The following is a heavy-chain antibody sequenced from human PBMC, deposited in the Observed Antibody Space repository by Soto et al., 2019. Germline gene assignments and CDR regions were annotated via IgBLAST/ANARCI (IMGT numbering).Heavy chain of an antibody. CDR2: INAGNGNT. D-gene: IGHD4-17*01. Sequence: QVQLVQSGAEVKKPGASVKDSCKASGYTFTSYAMHWVRQAPGQRLEWMGWINAGNGNTKYSQKFQGRVTITRDTSASTAYMELSSLRSEDTAVYYCARDRGDYGAYYYYYYMDVWGKGTTVTVSS. J-gene: IGHJ6*03. CDR1: GYTFTSYA. V-gene: IGHV1-3*01. CDR3: ARDRGDYGAYYYYYYMDV.